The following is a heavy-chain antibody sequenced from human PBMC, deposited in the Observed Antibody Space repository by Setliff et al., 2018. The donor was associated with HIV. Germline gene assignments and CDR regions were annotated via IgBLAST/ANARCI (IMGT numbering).Heavy chain of an antibody. V-gene: IGHV3-23*01. D-gene: IGHD2-2*01. CDR1: GFTFRNSA. CDR2: INTNGGTT. J-gene: IGHJ6*03. Sequence: PGGSLRLSCVASGFTFRNSAVSWIRQAPGKGLEWVSTINTNGGTTYYRDSVKGRFTISRDNSKNTLYLQMNSLRAEDTAVYYCARGRRVSSNYYYYYYMDVWGKGTTVTVSS. CDR3: ARGRRVSSNYYYYYYMDV.